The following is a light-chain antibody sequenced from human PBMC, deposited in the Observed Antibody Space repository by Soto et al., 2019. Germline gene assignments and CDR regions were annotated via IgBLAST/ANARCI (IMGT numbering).Light chain of an antibody. CDR1: QTISSW. J-gene: IGKJ1*01. CDR2: AAS. CDR3: QQSGDTPPWT. Sequence: DIQMTQSPSTLSGSVGDRVTITCRASQTISSWLAWYQQKPGKAPTLLIYAASSLQSGVPSRFSGSGSGTEFTLTITSLQPEDFATYYCQQSGDTPPWTFGQGTKVDIK. V-gene: IGKV1-5*01.